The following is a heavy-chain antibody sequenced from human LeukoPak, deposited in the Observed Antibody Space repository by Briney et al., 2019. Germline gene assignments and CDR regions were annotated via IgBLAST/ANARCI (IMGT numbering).Heavy chain of an antibody. CDR3: ASEGNYDSSGYSRYNYYYMDV. Sequence: GASVTVSCKGSGGTFSSYSISWVRQAPGQGLEWMGGIIPAFGTAHYAQKFQSRVTFTTDESTTTAYMELRSLRSEDTAVYYCASEGNYDSSGYSRYNYYYMDVWGKGTAVTVSS. D-gene: IGHD3-22*01. CDR2: IIPAFGTA. CDR1: GGTFSSYS. J-gene: IGHJ6*03. V-gene: IGHV1-69*05.